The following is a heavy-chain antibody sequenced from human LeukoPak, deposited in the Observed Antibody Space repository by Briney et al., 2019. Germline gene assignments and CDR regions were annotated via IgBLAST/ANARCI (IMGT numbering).Heavy chain of an antibody. CDR2: IYYSGIT. Sequence: SETLSLTYTVSGGSISGSNYYWGWIRQAPGKGLEWIGSIYYSGITHYNPSLKSRVAISVDMSTNQFSLRLSSVTAADTAVYYCARDGWESGDYWGQGTLVTVSS. J-gene: IGHJ4*02. D-gene: IGHD1-26*01. V-gene: IGHV4-39*07. CDR3: ARDGWESGDY. CDR1: GGSISGSNYY.